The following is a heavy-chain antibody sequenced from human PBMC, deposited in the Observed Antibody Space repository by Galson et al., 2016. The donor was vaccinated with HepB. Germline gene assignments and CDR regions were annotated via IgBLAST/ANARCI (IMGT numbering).Heavy chain of an antibody. CDR1: GFTFRNYG. J-gene: IGHJ6*04. CDR3: VQGRTAPAV. V-gene: IGHV3-23*01. D-gene: IGHD1-14*01. CDR2: ISRSGDST. Sequence: SLRLSCAASGFTFRNYGMTWVRQAPGKGLEVVSSISRSGDSTDYADSVKGRFTISRDNSKKTLSLQMNSLTADDTAIYYCVQGRTAPAVWGKGTTFTVSS.